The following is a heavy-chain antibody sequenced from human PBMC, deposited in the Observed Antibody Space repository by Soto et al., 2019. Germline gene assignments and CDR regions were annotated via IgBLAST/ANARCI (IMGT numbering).Heavy chain of an antibody. Sequence: QVQLQESGPGLVKPSETLSLTCTVSGGSISSYYWSWIRQPPGKGLEWIGFFYYSGSTNYHPSLKSRVPISVDTTKNQFALKLRSVTAADTAVYYCARDGAVATISGRYYYRDVWGKGTTVTVSS. J-gene: IGHJ6*03. V-gene: IGHV4-59*12. CDR3: ARDGAVATISGRYYYRDV. D-gene: IGHD5-12*01. CDR1: GGSISSYY. CDR2: FYYSGST.